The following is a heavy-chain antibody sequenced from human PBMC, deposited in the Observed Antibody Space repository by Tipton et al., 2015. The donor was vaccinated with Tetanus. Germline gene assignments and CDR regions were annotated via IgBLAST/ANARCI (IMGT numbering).Heavy chain of an antibody. J-gene: IGHJ3*02. CDR3: ARQMRRSYFAFDI. CDR1: GYSFTSYW. CDR2: IYPGYSDT. Sequence: VQLVQSGAEVKKPGESLRISCQGSGYSFTSYWIGWVRQMPGKGLESMWIIYPGYSDTRYSPSFQGQVTISSDKSISTAYLQWSSLKASDTAMYYCARQMRRSYFAFDIWGQGTMVTVSS. V-gene: IGHV5-51*01. D-gene: IGHD1-26*01.